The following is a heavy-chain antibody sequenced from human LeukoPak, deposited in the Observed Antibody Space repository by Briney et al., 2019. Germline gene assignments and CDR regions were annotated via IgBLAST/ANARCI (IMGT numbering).Heavy chain of an antibody. CDR2: INPGGESS. D-gene: IGHD4-17*01. V-gene: IGHV1-46*01. J-gene: IGHJ6*03. Sequence: GASVKVSCKASGYTFTTYYIHWVRQAPGQGLEWMGIINPGGESSDYAQKFQGRVTMTRDMSTSTVYMELSSLRSEDTAVYYCARGTSDYGDYNYYMDVWGKGTTVTVSS. CDR3: ARGTSDYGDYNYYMDV. CDR1: GYTFTTYY.